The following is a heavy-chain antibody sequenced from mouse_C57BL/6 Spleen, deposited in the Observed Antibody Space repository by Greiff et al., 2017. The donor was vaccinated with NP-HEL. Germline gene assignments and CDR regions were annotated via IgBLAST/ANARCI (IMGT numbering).Heavy chain of an antibody. Sequence: VQLQQSGAELVRPGSSVKLSCKASGYTFTSYWMHWVKQRPIQGLEWIGNIDPSDSETHYNQKFKDKATLTVDKSSSTAYMQLSSLTSEDSAVYYCARRAIYYGNYFDYWGQGTTLTVSS. D-gene: IGHD2-1*01. CDR3: ARRAIYYGNYFDY. V-gene: IGHV1-52*01. CDR1: GYTFTSYW. CDR2: IDPSDSET. J-gene: IGHJ2*01.